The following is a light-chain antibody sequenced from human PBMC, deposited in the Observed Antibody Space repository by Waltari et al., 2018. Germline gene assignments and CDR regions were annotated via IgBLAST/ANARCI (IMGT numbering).Light chain of an antibody. CDR1: QSVDNY. V-gene: IGKV3-11*01. J-gene: IGKJ3*01. CDR3: QQRSNWPPEGT. Sequence: EIVLTQSPATLSLSPGERATLSCRASQSVDNYLAWYQQKPGQAPRLLIYDASKRATGIPARFSGSGSGTDFTLTINSLEPEDFAVYYCQQRSNWPPEGTFGPGTKVDVK. CDR2: DAS.